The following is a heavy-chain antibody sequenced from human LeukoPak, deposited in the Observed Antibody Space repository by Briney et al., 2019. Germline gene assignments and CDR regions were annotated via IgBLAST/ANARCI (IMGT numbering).Heavy chain of an antibody. CDR1: GFTFSSYW. CDR3: AREQWLAGF. V-gene: IGHV3-7*03. CDR2: IKQDGSEK. Sequence: PGGSLRLSCAASGFTFSSYWVSWVRQAPGKGLEWVANIKQDGSEKYYVDSVKGRFTISRDNAKSSLYLEMNSLRAEDTAVYYCAREQWLAGFWGQGTLVTVSS. D-gene: IGHD6-19*01. J-gene: IGHJ4*02.